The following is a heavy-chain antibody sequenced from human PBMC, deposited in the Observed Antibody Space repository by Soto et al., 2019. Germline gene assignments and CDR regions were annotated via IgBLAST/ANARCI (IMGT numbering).Heavy chain of an antibody. D-gene: IGHD3-10*01. CDR1: GFSLSTSGVS. Sequence: SGPTLVNPTQTLTLTCTFSGFSLSTSGVSVGWIRQPPGKALEWLALIYWDDDKRYSPSLKSRLTITKDTSKNQVVLTMTNMDRVEATAEYCSHRRFGCGLDHWGQGTLVTVSS. V-gene: IGHV2-5*02. CDR2: IYWDDDK. CDR3: SHRRFGCGLDH. J-gene: IGHJ4*02.